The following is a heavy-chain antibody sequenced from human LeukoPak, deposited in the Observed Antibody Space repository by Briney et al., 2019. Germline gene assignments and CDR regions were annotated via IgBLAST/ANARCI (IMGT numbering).Heavy chain of an antibody. CDR2: ISSSSSTI. CDR1: GFIFSSYS. V-gene: IGHV3-48*01. D-gene: IGHD3-10*01. CDR3: AKVEFRTVRGVNPGAFDI. J-gene: IGHJ3*02. Sequence: GGSLRLSCAVSGFIFSSYSMNWVRQAPGKGLEWVSYISSSSSTIYYADSVKGRFTISRDNSKNTLYLQMNSLRAEDTAVYYCAKVEFRTVRGVNPGAFDIWGQGTMVTVSS.